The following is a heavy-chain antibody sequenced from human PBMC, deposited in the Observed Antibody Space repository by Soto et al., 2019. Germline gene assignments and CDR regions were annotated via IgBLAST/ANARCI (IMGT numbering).Heavy chain of an antibody. CDR3: AKDREEGAAGYNFGMDV. CDR2: FSVSGGST. V-gene: IGHV3-23*01. J-gene: IGHJ6*02. CDR1: GFSFSIYA. Sequence: EVQVLESGGGLVQPGGSLRLSCGVSGFSFSIYAMSWVRQAPGKGLEWVSGFSVSGGSTYYADSVKGRFTISGDNSKNILYLQMNSLRVEDTAVYYCAKDREEGAAGYNFGMDVWGQGTTVTVSS. D-gene: IGHD1-26*01.